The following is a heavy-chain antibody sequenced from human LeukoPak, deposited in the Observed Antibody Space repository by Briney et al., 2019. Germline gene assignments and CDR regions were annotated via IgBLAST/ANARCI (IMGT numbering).Heavy chain of an antibody. CDR3: ASHLLYSSSWYSAYYFDY. CDR1: GFTFSSYA. V-gene: IGHV3-23*01. J-gene: IGHJ4*02. D-gene: IGHD6-13*01. Sequence: GGSLRLSCAASGFTFSSYAMSWVRQAPGKGLEWVSAISGSGGSTYYADSVKGRFTISRDNSKNTLYLQMNSLRDEDTAVYYCASHLLYSSSWYSAYYFDYWGQGTLVTVSS. CDR2: ISGSGGST.